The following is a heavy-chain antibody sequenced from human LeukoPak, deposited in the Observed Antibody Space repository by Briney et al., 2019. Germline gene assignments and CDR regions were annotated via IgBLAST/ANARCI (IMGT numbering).Heavy chain of an antibody. CDR2: IYPGDSDT. J-gene: IGHJ4*02. CDR1: GHSFTGYW. D-gene: IGHD1-26*01. Sequence: GESLKISCKGSGHSFTGYWIGWVRQLPGKGLELMGIIYPGDSDTTYSPSFQGQVTISADKSISTAYLQWSSLKASDTAMYYCARLYSGSPIDYWGQGTLVTVSS. CDR3: ARLYSGSPIDY. V-gene: IGHV5-51*01.